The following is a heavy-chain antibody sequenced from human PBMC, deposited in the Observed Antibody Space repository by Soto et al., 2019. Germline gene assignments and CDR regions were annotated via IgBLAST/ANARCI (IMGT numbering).Heavy chain of an antibody. CDR1: GGSMSSSNW. CDR2: THHSGRT. CDR3: ARVGGTGTTRYYYYGMDV. V-gene: IGHV4-4*02. Sequence: SETLSLTCTVSGGSMSSSNWWNWVRQPPGKGLEWIGETHHSGRTNYNPSPKSRVTISVDTSKNQFSLKLSSVTAADTAVYYCARVGGTGTTRYYYYGMDVWGQGTTVTVSS. J-gene: IGHJ6*02. D-gene: IGHD1-1*01.